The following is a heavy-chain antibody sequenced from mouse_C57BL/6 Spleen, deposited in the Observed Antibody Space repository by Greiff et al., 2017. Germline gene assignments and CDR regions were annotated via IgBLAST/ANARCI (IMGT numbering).Heavy chain of an antibody. J-gene: IGHJ4*01. Sequence: EVKLMESGGCLVQPGGSMKLSCAASGFPFSDAWMDWVRQSPEKGLEWVAEIRNKANNHATYYAESVKGRFTISRDDSKISVYLKMISFRAEDTCFYYCTRRGGEYAIDYWGQGDSVTVFS. CDR3: TRRGGEYAIDY. CDR1: GFPFSDAW. V-gene: IGHV6-6*01. CDR2: IRNKANNHAT.